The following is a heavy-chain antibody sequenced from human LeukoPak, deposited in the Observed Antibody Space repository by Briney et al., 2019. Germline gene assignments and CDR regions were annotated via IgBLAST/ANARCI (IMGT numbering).Heavy chain of an antibody. Sequence: ASVKVSCKASGYTFTTNYMHWVRQAPGQGLEWVGIINPSGGDTNYAQKFQGRVTLIRDTSTSTVSMELSSLRSVDTAVYYCARGSFAGTGGYFASNPFFDYWGQGTLVTVSS. CDR2: INPSGGDT. CDR3: ARGSFAGTGGYFASNPFFDY. D-gene: IGHD2-2*03. J-gene: IGHJ4*02. CDR1: GYTFTTNY. V-gene: IGHV1-46*01.